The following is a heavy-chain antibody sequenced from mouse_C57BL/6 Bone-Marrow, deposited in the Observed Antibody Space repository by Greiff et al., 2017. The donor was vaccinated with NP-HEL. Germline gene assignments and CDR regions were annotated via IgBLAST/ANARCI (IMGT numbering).Heavy chain of an antibody. CDR2: IDPSDSYT. D-gene: IGHD1-1*01. CDR1: GYTFTSYW. Sequence: QVQLQQPGAELVKPGASVKLSCKASGYTFTSYWMQWVKQRPGQGLEWIGEIDPSDSYTNYNQKFKGKAKLTVDTSSSTAYMQLSSQTSEDSAVSYCAREGAYYGSSWFAYWGQGTLVTVSA. CDR3: AREGAYYGSSWFAY. V-gene: IGHV1-50*01. J-gene: IGHJ3*01.